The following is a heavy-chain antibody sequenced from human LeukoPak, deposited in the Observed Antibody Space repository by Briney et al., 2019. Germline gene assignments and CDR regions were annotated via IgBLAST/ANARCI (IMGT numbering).Heavy chain of an antibody. D-gene: IGHD6-19*01. CDR1: GYTFTGYY. J-gene: IGHJ4*02. V-gene: IGHV1-2*02. CDR2: INPNSGGT. CDR3: ASFSSPGGSGTDY. Sequence: GASVKVSCKASGYTFTGYYMHWVRQAPGQGLEWMGWINPNSGGTNYAQKFQGRVTMTRDTSISTAYMELSRLRSGDTAVYYCASFSSPGGSGTDYWGQGTLVTVSS.